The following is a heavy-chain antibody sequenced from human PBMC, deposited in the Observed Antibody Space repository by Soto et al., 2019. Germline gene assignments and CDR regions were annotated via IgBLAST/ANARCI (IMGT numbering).Heavy chain of an antibody. D-gene: IGHD5-18*01. CDR3: ARDSDTAMDAIYYYGMDV. CDR2: IGTAGDT. V-gene: IGHV3-13*01. Sequence: GGSLRLSCAASGFTFSSYDMHWVRQATGKGLEWVSAIGTAGDTYYPGSVKGRFTISRENAKNSLYLQMNSLRAEDTAVYYCARDSDTAMDAIYYYGMDVWGQGTTVTVSS. J-gene: IGHJ6*02. CDR1: GFTFSSYD.